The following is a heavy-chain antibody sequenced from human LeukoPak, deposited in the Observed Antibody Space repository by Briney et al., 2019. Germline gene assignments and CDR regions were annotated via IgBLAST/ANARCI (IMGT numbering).Heavy chain of an antibody. V-gene: IGHV3-21*01. D-gene: IGHD3-10*01. CDR3: ARGSWDF. CDR2: ISGSSGYI. J-gene: IGHJ4*02. Sequence: GGSLRLSCAAAGFPFSTYIMNWVRQAPGKGLEWVSSISGSSGYIYYADSVKGRFTISRNNAMNSLYLQMNSLRAEDTAVYYCARGSWDFWGQGTLVTVSS. CDR1: GFPFSTYI.